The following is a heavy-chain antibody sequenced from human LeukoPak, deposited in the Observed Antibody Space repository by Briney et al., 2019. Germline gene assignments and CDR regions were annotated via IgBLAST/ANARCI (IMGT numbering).Heavy chain of an antibody. CDR1: GYTFTSYA. CDR2: ISAYNGKT. J-gene: IGHJ1*01. Sequence: ASVTVSCTASGYTFTSYAMNWVRQAPGQGLEWMGWISAYNGKTNYAQKFQGRVTLTTDTSTSTACMELRSLRSDDTAVYYCASCHCTNGVCYGECEYFQHWGQGTLVTVSS. CDR3: ASCHCTNGVCYGECEYFQH. V-gene: IGHV1-18*01. D-gene: IGHD2-8*01.